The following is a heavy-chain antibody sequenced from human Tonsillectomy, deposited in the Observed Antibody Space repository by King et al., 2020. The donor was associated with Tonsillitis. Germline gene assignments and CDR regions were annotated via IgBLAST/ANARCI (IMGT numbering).Heavy chain of an antibody. CDR1: GFTFSSYW. CDR2: IKQDGSEA. J-gene: IGHJ2*01. D-gene: IGHD1-14*01. Sequence: VQLVESGGGLVQPGGSLRLSCAASGFTFSSYWMSWVRQAPGKGLEWVANIKQDGSEAYYVDFGTGRLPISRDNAENSLYLQMNILRAEDTAVYYCARDSLTATRAFDLWGRGTLVTVSS. V-gene: IGHV3-7*03. CDR3: ARDSLTATRAFDL.